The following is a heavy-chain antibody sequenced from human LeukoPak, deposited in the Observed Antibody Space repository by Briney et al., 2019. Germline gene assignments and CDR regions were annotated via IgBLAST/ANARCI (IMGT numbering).Heavy chain of an antibody. D-gene: IGHD6-19*01. J-gene: IGHJ4*02. CDR3: ARSGRIAVAGPSFDY. V-gene: IGHV5-51*01. CDR1: GYSFTSYW. CDR2: IYPGDSDT. Sequence: GESLKISCKGSGYSFTSYWIGWVRQMPGKGLEWMGIIYPGDSDTRYSPSFQGQVTISADKSISTAYLQWSSLKASDTAMYYCARSGRIAVAGPSFDYWGQGTLVTVSS.